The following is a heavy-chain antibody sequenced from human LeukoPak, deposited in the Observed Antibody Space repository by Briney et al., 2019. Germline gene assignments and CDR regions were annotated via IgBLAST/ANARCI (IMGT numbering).Heavy chain of an antibody. CDR2: IYTSGST. D-gene: IGHD3-9*01. CDR3: VRGGTYYDILTGYYMGYNWFDP. Sequence: SETLSLTCTVSGGSISSYYWSWIRQPAGKGLEWIGRIYTSGSTNYNPSLKSRVTMSVDTSKNQFSLKLSSVTAADTAVYYCVRGGTYYDILTGYYMGYNWFDPWGQGTLVTVSS. V-gene: IGHV4-4*07. CDR1: GGSISSYY. J-gene: IGHJ5*02.